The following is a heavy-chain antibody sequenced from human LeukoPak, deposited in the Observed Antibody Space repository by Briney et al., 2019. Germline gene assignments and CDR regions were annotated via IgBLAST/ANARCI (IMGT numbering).Heavy chain of an antibody. CDR1: GFTLSSYG. V-gene: IGHV3-33*01. Sequence: GGSLRLSCAASGFTLSSYGMHWVRQAPGKGLEWVAVIWNDGSNQYYADSVKGRFTISRDNSKNTLYLQMNSLRAEDTAVYYCASLGYCSSNSCYEDCWGQGTLVTVSS. CDR2: IWNDGSNQ. D-gene: IGHD2-2*01. J-gene: IGHJ4*02. CDR3: ASLGYCSSNSCYEDC.